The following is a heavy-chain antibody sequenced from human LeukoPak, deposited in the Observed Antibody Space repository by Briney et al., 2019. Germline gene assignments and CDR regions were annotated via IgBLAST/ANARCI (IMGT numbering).Heavy chain of an antibody. Sequence: GGSLRLSCAASGFTFSSYAMSWVRQAPGKGLEWVSAISGSGGSTYYADSVKGRFTISRDNSKNTLYLQMDSLRAEDTAVYYCAKDHYYDSSGFGDYWGQGTLVTVSS. CDR1: GFTFSSYA. CDR3: AKDHYYDSSGFGDY. V-gene: IGHV3-23*01. D-gene: IGHD3-22*01. J-gene: IGHJ4*02. CDR2: ISGSGGST.